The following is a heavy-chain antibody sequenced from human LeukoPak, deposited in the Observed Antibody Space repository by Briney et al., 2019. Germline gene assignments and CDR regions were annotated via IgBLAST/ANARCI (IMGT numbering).Heavy chain of an antibody. D-gene: IGHD6-19*01. CDR1: GFLVSRNY. V-gene: IGHV3-66*01. J-gene: IGHJ4*02. CDR3: GKTTTGYSSGRYPGWPVDY. CDR2: ITSAGST. Sequence: GGSLRLSCAASGFLVSRNYMSWARLAPGKGLEWVSIITSAGSTHYATSVKGRFTISRDNSKNTVYLQMDSLRVEDTAVYYCGKTTTGYSSGRYPGWPVDYWGQGTLVTVSS.